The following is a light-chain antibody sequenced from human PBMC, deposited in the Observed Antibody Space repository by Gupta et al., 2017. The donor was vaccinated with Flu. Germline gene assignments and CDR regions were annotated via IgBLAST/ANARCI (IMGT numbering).Light chain of an antibody. CDR1: IVGSKC. CDR2: CNS. J-gene: IGLJ3*02. Sequence: TTTSTGSGCIVGSKCVFWYQQTTAQAPDLLIYCNSKRLSATPESFSGSTYAATATVTTTRVEVGDEADYYCQVEYKNNDVWVFGGGTKLTVL. CDR3: QVEYKNNDVWV. V-gene: IGLV3-21*04.